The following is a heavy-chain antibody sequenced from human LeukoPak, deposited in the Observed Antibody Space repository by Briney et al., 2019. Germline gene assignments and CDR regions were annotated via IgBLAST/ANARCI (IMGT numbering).Heavy chain of an antibody. V-gene: IGHV1-18*01. Sequence: GASVKVSCKASGYTFTSYGISWVRQAPEQGLEWMGWISAYNGNTNYAQKLQGRVTMTTDTSTSTAYMELRSLRSDDTAVYYCARAGFRVLSGLVEYWGQGTLVTVSS. CDR2: ISAYNGNT. CDR3: ARAGFRVLSGLVEY. J-gene: IGHJ4*02. CDR1: GYTFTSYG. D-gene: IGHD3-10*01.